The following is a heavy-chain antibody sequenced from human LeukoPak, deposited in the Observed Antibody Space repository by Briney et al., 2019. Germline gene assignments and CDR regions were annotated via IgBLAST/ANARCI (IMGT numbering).Heavy chain of an antibody. Sequence: QPGGSLRPSCAASGFTFSSYWMHWVRQAPGQGLVWVSRINSDGSTINYPDSVKGRFTISRDNAKNTLYLQMNSLRAEDTAVYYCATAGQWRFDSWGLGTLVTVSS. J-gene: IGHJ4*02. CDR1: GFTFSSYW. CDR2: INSDGSTI. V-gene: IGHV3-74*01. D-gene: IGHD6-19*01. CDR3: ATAGQWRFDS.